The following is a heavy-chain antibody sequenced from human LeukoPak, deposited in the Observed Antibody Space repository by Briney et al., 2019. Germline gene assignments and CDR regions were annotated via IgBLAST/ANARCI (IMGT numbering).Heavy chain of an antibody. D-gene: IGHD3-10*02. V-gene: IGHV3-7*01. CDR2: IKQDGSEQ. CDR1: GFTFGSYW. CDR3: AELGITMIGGV. Sequence: PGGSLRLSCAASGFTFGSYWMSWVRQAPGKGLEWVANIKQDGSEQYYVDSVKGRVTISRDNAKNSLYLQMNNLSAEDTAVYYCAELGITMIGGVWGKGTTVTISS. J-gene: IGHJ6*04.